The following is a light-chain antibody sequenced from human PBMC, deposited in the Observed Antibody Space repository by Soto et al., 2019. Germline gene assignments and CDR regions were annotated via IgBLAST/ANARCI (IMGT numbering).Light chain of an antibody. CDR2: DAS. V-gene: IGKV3-11*01. CDR1: QSVSSY. Sequence: EIVLTQSPATLSLSPGESATLSCRASQSVSSYLAWYQQKPGQAPRLLIYDASNRATCIPARFSGSGSGTDFTLTIRSLEPESFAVSYGQQRSNWPPATFGQGPKLEIK. J-gene: IGKJ2*01. CDR3: QQRSNWPPAT.